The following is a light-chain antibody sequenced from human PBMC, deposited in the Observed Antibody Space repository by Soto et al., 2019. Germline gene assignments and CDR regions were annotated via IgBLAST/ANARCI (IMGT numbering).Light chain of an antibody. J-gene: IGKJ3*01. CDR3: QQYNSYPS. CDR1: QSISSW. CDR2: KAS. V-gene: IGKV1-5*03. Sequence: DIQMTQSPSTLSASVGDRVTITCRASQSISSWLAWYQQKPGAAPKLLIYKASSLQSGVPSRFSGSGSGTEFTLTISSLQPDDFATYYCQQYNSYPSFGPGTKVDIK.